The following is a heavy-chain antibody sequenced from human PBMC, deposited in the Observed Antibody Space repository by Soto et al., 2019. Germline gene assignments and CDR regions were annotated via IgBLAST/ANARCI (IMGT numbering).Heavy chain of an antibody. V-gene: IGHV1-2*04. CDR1: GYTFTGYY. CDR2: INPNSGGT. J-gene: IGHJ4*02. Sequence: ASVKVSCKASGYTFTGYYMHWVRQAPGQGLEWMGWINPNSGGTNYAQKFQGWVTMTRDTSISTAYMELSRLRSDDTAVYYCARVRNGDKLGMDYWGQGTLVTVSS. CDR3: ARVRNGDKLGMDY. D-gene: IGHD7-27*01.